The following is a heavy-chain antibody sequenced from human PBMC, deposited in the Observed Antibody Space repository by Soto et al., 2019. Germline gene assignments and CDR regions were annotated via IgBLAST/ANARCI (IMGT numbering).Heavy chain of an antibody. J-gene: IGHJ4*02. Sequence: EVQLVESGGGLVQPGGSLRLFCAASGFTFSSYWMSWVRQAPGKGLEWVANIKQDGSEKNYVDSVKGRFTISRDNAKNSLYLQMNSLRAEDTAVYFCYCGSTDYWGQGTLVTVSS. V-gene: IGHV3-7*01. D-gene: IGHD1-26*01. CDR2: IKQDGSEK. CDR1: GFTFSSYW. CDR3: YCGSTDY.